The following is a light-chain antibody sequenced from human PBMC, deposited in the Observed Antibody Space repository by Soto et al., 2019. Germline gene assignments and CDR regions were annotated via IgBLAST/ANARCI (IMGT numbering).Light chain of an antibody. CDR3: QQYGSSHPMYT. V-gene: IGKV3-20*01. CDR2: GAF. J-gene: IGKJ2*01. Sequence: EIVLTQSPGTLSLSPGERATLSCRASQSVSSSHLAWYQQKPGQAPRLLIYGAFSRATGIPDRFSGSGSGTDFNLTISRLEPEDFAVYYCQQYGSSHPMYTFGQGTNLEIK. CDR1: QSVSSSH.